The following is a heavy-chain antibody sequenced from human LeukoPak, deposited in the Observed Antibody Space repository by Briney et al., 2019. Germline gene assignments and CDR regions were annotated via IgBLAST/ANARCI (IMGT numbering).Heavy chain of an antibody. D-gene: IGHD3-16*01. CDR2: INHSGST. V-gene: IGHV4-34*01. CDR1: GGSFSGYY. CDR3: ARTQHDYVWGSYSPNWIDP. J-gene: IGHJ5*02. Sequence: PSETLSLTCAVYGGSFSGYYWSWIRQPPGKGLEWIGEINHSGSTSYNPSLKSRVTISVDTSKNQFSLKLSSVTAADTAVYYCARTQHDYVWGSYSPNWIDPWGQGTLVTVSS.